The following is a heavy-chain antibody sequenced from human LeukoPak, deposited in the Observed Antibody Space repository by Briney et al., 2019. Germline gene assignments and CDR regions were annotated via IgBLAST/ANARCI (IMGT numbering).Heavy chain of an antibody. Sequence: ASVKVPCKASGYTFTGYYMHWVRQAPGQGLEWMGWINPNSGGTNYAQKFQGRVTMTRDTSISTAYMELSRLRSDDTAVYYCARAYCSGGSCYSGKRFDPWGQGTLVTVSS. CDR3: ARAYCSGGSCYSGKRFDP. CDR2: INPNSGGT. J-gene: IGHJ5*02. D-gene: IGHD2-15*01. CDR1: GYTFTGYY. V-gene: IGHV1-2*02.